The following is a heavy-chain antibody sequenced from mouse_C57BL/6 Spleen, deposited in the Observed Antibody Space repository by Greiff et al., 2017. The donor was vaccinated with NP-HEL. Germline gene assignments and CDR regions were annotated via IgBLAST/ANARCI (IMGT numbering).Heavy chain of an antibody. Sequence: QVQLQQPGAELVKPGASVKLSCKASGYTFTSYWMHWVKQRPGQGLEWIGMIHPNSGSTNYNEKFKSKATLTVDKSSSTAYMQLSSLTSEDSAVYYCARREGYGNYLGAWFAYWGQGTLVTVSA. CDR1: GYTFTSYW. CDR3: ARREGYGNYLGAWFAY. CDR2: IHPNSGST. J-gene: IGHJ3*01. V-gene: IGHV1-64*01. D-gene: IGHD2-1*01.